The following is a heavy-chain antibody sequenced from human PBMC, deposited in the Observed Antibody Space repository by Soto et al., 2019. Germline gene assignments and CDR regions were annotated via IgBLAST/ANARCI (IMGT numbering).Heavy chain of an antibody. Sequence: QVQLVQSGAEVKQPGSSVKVSCKTSGGTFSTYAIYWVRQAPGQGLEWMGAIIPLFGTADYAQKFQGRVTITADESTSTASMELSSLRSEDTAVYYSARPKGSYSSGYYYFAYWGQGTLVTVSS. V-gene: IGHV1-69*01. CDR3: ARPKGSYSSGYYYFAY. CDR2: IIPLFGTA. D-gene: IGHD6-19*01. J-gene: IGHJ4*02. CDR1: GGTFSTYA.